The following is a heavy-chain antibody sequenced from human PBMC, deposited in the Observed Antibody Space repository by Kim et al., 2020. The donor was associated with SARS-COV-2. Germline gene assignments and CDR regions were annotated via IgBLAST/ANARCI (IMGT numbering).Heavy chain of an antibody. CDR3: ARSPKWSIAARPFDY. CDR2: INHSGST. D-gene: IGHD6-6*01. Sequence: SETLSLTCAVYGGSFSAYFWSWIRQPPGEGLEWIGEINHSGSTNYNPSLKSRVTISVDTSKNRFSLRLSSVTAADTAVYYCARSPKWSIAARPFDYWGQGTLVTVSS. J-gene: IGHJ4*02. CDR1: GGSFSAYF. V-gene: IGHV4-34*01.